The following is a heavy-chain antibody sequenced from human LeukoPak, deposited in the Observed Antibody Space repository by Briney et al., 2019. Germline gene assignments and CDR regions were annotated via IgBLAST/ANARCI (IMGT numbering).Heavy chain of an antibody. CDR3: ARLKARDWYFDL. CDR2: IYPGDSDT. CDR1: GYTFSDYW. D-gene: IGHD6-6*01. J-gene: IGHJ2*01. V-gene: IGHV5-51*01. Sequence: GESLKISCKASGYTFSDYWIGWVRQMPGKGLEWMGIIYPGDSDTRYSPSFQGQVTISADKSISTAYLQWSSLKASDTAMYYCARLKARDWYFDLWGRGTLVTVSS.